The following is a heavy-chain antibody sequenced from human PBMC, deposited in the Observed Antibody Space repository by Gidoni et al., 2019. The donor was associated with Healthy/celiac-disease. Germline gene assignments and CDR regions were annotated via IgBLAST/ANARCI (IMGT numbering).Heavy chain of an antibody. CDR2: INHSGST. V-gene: IGHV4-34*01. Sequence: QVQLQQWGAGLLKPSETLSLTCAVYGGSFSGSYWSWIRQPPGKGLEWIGEINHSGSTNYHPSLKSRVTISVDTSKNQFSLKLSSVTAADTAVYYCARGPYSGSYWGYWGQGTLVTVSS. CDR3: ARGPYSGSYWGY. CDR1: GGSFSGSY. J-gene: IGHJ4*02. D-gene: IGHD1-26*01.